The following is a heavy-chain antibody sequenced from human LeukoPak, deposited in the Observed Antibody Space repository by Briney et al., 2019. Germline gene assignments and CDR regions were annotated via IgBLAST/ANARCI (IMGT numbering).Heavy chain of an antibody. CDR2: INWNGGST. CDR3: ARDFGSGPVLGMDV. D-gene: IGHD3-3*01. Sequence: VGSPRLSCAASGFTFDDYGMSWVRQAPGKGLEWVSGINWNGGSTGYADSVKGRFTISRDNAKNSLYLQMNSLRAEDTALYYCARDFGSGPVLGMDVWGQGTTVTVCS. CDR1: GFTFDDYG. J-gene: IGHJ6*02. V-gene: IGHV3-20*04.